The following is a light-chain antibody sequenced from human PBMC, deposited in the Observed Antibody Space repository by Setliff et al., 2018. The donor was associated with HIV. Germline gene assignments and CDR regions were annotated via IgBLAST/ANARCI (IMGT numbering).Light chain of an antibody. CDR3: QAWDRTSYV. J-gene: IGLJ1*01. CDR1: ALGDKF. Sequence: SYELTQPPSVSVSPGQTASITCSGDALGDKFTSWYQQQPGQSPILVIYQDTRRPSGIPERFSGSNSGNTATLTISGTQAMDEADYYCQAWDRTSYVFGTGTKVTV. V-gene: IGLV3-1*01. CDR2: QDT.